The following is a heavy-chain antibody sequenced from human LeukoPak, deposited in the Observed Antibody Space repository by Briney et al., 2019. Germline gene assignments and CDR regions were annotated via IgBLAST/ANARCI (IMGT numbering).Heavy chain of an antibody. V-gene: IGHV3-66*01. CDR3: ARDSAGTHYCGMDV. J-gene: IGHJ6*02. D-gene: IGHD6-13*01. Sequence: QPGGSLRLSCAASGFTVSSNYMSWVRQAPGKGLEWVSVIYSGGSTYYADSVKGRFTISRDNSKNTVYLQMNSLRAEDTAVYYCARDSAGTHYCGMDVWGQGTTVTVSS. CDR2: IYSGGST. CDR1: GFTVSSNY.